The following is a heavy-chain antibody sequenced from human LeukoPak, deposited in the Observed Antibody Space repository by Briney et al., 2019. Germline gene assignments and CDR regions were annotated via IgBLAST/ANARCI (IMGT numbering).Heavy chain of an antibody. CDR1: GYTITGYY. J-gene: IGHJ6*02. CDR3: ARGSRTGFTWGMDV. V-gene: IGHV1-2*02. D-gene: IGHD7-27*01. Sequence: ASVKVSCKASGYTITGYYMHWVRQAPGQGLEWIGWINPYSRGTNYAQKFQGRVTLTRDTSISTAYMELSRLRSDDTAVYYCARGSRTGFTWGMDVWGQGTTVTVSS. CDR2: INPYSRGT.